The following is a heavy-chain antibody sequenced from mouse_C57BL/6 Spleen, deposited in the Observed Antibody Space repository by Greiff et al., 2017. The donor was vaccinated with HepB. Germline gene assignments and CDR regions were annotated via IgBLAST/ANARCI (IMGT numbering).Heavy chain of an antibody. CDR2: IYPGDGDT. J-gene: IGHJ1*03. Sequence: VKLMESGPELVKPGASVKISCKASGYAFSSSWMNWVKQRPGKGLEWIGRIYPGDGDTNYNGKFKGKATLTADKSSSTAYMQLSSLTSEDSAVYFCARSLSITTVVRSDVWGTGTTVTVSS. CDR3: ARSLSITTVVRSDV. D-gene: IGHD1-1*01. V-gene: IGHV1-82*01. CDR1: GYAFSSSW.